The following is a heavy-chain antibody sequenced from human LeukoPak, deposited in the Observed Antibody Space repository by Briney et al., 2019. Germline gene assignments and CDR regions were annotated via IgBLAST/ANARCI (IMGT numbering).Heavy chain of an antibody. J-gene: IGHJ1*01. Sequence: SETLSLTCAVYGGSFSGYYWSWIRQPPGKGLEWIGEINHSGSTNYNPSLKSRVTISVDTSKNQFSLKLSSVTAADTAVYYCARLLYSPEAEYFQHWGQGTLVTVSS. CDR2: INHSGST. CDR3: ARLLYSPEAEYFQH. V-gene: IGHV4-34*01. CDR1: GGSFSGYY. D-gene: IGHD4-11*01.